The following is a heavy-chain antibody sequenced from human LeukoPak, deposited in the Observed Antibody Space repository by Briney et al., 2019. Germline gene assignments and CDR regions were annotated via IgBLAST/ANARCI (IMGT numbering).Heavy chain of an antibody. CDR2: ISGDGGST. V-gene: IGHV3-43*02. D-gene: IGHD5-12*01. CDR1: GFTFDDYA. J-gene: IGHJ6*02. Sequence: GGSLRLSCAASGFTFDDYAMHWVRRAPGKGLEWVSLISGDGGSTYYADSVKGRFTISRDNSKNSLYLQMNSLRTEDTALYYCAKDIQPIITSGYDYYYYYYGMDVWGQGTTVTVSS. CDR3: AKDIQPIITSGYDYYYYYYGMDV.